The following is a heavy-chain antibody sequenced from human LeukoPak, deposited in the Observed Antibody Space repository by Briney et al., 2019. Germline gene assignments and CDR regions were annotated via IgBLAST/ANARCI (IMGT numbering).Heavy chain of an antibody. CDR2: INTGNGNT. J-gene: IGHJ4*02. CDR1: GYTFTNYA. CDR3: ARNWNKKYYFDF. D-gene: IGHD1/OR15-1a*01. Sequence: ASVKVSCKASGYTFTNYAMHWVRQAPGQRLEWMGWINTGNGNTKYSQKFQGRVTITRDTSATTAYMDLSSLRSEDTAVYYCARNWNKKYYFDFWGQGTLVTVSS. V-gene: IGHV1-3*04.